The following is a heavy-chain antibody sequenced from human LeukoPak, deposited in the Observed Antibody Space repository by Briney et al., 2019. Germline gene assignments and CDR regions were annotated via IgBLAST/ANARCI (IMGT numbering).Heavy chain of an antibody. CDR1: GYTFTDYY. Sequence: ASVKVSCKASGYTFTDYYMHWVRQAPGQGLEWMGWINLNSGVTRYTQKFQGGVTMTRDTSISTAYMELSRLTSDDTAVYYCARDSATATGFAADYWGQGTLVTASS. D-gene: IGHD6-13*01. J-gene: IGHJ4*02. CDR3: ARDSATATGFAADY. CDR2: INLNSGVT. V-gene: IGHV1-2*02.